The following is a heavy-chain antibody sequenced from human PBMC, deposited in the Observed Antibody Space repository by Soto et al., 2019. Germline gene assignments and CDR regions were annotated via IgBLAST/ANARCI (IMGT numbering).Heavy chain of an antibody. J-gene: IGHJ6*02. D-gene: IGHD3-10*01. CDR2: FDPEDGET. V-gene: IGHV1-24*01. CDR3: ATITFYYYGMDV. CDR1: GYTFTSYA. Sequence: GASVKVSCKASGYTFTSYAMHWVRQAPGQRLEWMGGFDPEDGETIYAQKFQGRVTMTEDTSTDTAYMELSSLRSEDTAVYYCATITFYYYGMDVWGQGTTVTVSS.